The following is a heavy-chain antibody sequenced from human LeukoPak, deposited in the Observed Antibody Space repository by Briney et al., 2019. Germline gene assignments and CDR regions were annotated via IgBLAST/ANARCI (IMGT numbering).Heavy chain of an antibody. V-gene: IGHV4-34*01. D-gene: IGHD3-22*01. J-gene: IGHJ3*01. CDR1: GGSFSNYY. CDR2: INDSGTI. CDR3: ARMGVSYYYDSSTYYPTAFDV. Sequence: SETLSLTCAVYGGSFSNYYWSWIRQPPGKGLEWIGEINDSGTINYNPSLMSRVTISVDKSKNQFSLKLSSVTAADTALYYCARMGVSYYYDSSTYYPTAFDVWGQGTMVSVSS.